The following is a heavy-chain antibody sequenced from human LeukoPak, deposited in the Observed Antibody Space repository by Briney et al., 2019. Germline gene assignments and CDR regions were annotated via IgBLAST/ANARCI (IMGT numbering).Heavy chain of an antibody. Sequence: SETLSLTCTVSGGSITNYYLNWIRQPPGKGLEWIGYIYFNGNTKHNSSLGVTLSIDMSKNQFSLKLNSVTATDTALYYCARHGYGWGRWYFDLWGRGTLVTVSS. D-gene: IGHD3-10*01. CDR3: ARHGYGWGRWYFDL. CDR2: IYFNGNT. J-gene: IGHJ2*01. V-gene: IGHV4-59*08. CDR1: GGSITNYY.